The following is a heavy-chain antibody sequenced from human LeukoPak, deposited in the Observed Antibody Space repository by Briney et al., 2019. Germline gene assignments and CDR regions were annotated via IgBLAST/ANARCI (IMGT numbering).Heavy chain of an antibody. CDR2: IKQDGTDK. V-gene: IGHV3-7*01. D-gene: IGHD3-22*01. CDR1: GFTFSYYW. J-gene: IGHJ4*02. Sequence: GGSLRLSCAASGFTFSYYWMSWVRQAPGKGLEWVANIKQDGTDKYYVDSVKGRFTISRDNAKNSLYLQMNSLRAEDTAVYYCARARASSGYYFFYFDYWGQGTLVTVSS. CDR3: ARARASSGYYFFYFDY.